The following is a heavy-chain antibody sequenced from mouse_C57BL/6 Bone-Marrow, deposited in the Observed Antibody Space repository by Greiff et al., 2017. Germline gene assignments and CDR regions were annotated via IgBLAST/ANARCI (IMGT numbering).Heavy chain of an antibody. CDR3: ARSEGYYAYYAMDY. V-gene: IGHV1-63*01. Sequence: QVQLQQSGAELVRPGTSVKMSCKASGYTFTNYWIGWAKQRPGHGLEWIGDIYPGGGYTNYNEKCKGKATLTAEKSASSTYMQVRSLTSEDSDIYYCARSEGYYAYYAMDYWGQGTSVTVSS. CDR1: GYTFTNYW. CDR2: IYPGGGYT. J-gene: IGHJ4*01. D-gene: IGHD2-3*01.